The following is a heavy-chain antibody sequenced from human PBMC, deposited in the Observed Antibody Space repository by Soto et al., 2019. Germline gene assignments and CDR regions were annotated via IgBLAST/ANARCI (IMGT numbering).Heavy chain of an antibody. Sequence: EVQLVESGGGLVKPGGSLRLSCAASGFTFSSYSMNWVRQAPGKGLEWVSFISSSSSYIYYADSVKGRFTISRDNAKNSLYLQMNSLRAEDTAVYYCARVHPTPWDNGYDPRGFDYWGQGSLVTVSS. CDR2: ISSSSSYI. V-gene: IGHV3-21*01. D-gene: IGHD5-12*01. CDR3: ARVHPTPWDNGYDPRGFDY. J-gene: IGHJ4*02. CDR1: GFTFSSYS.